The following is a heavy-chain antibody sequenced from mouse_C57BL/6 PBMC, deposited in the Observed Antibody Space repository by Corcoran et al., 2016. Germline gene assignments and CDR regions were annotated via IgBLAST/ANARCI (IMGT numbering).Heavy chain of an antibody. CDR2: IYPGSGNT. CDR1: GYTFTDYY. Sequence: QVQLRQSGAELVRPGSSVKLSCNASGYTFTDYYINWVKQRPGQGLEWIARIYPGSGNTYYNEKFKGKATLTAEKSSSTAYMQLSSLTSEDSAVYFCARDYDYGGGAMDYWGQGTSVTVSS. J-gene: IGHJ4*01. V-gene: IGHV1-76*01. CDR3: ARDYDYGGGAMDY. D-gene: IGHD2-4*01.